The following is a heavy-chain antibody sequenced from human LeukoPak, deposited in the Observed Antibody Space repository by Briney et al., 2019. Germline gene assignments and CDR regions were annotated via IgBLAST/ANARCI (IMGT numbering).Heavy chain of an antibody. D-gene: IGHD1-26*01. CDR3: ARNSDNHDY. CDR1: GFAFGTYW. V-gene: IGHV3-7*04. CDR2: IKEDGSEK. Sequence: GMSLRLSCAASGFAFGTYWMSWVRQAPGKGLEWVANIKEDGSEKNYVDSVRGRFTISRDNAENSLYLQMNSLRAEDTAVYYCARNSDNHDYWGQGTLVTVSS. J-gene: IGHJ4*02.